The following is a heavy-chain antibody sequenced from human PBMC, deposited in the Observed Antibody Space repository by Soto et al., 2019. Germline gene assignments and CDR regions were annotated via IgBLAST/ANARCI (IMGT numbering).Heavy chain of an antibody. J-gene: IGHJ6*02. CDR3: AKIGGLIVVVPAAMVALYYYYYYGMDV. CDR2: ISGSGGST. CDR1: GFTFSSYA. Sequence: GGSLRLSCAASGFTFSSYAMSWVRQAPGKGLEWVSAISGSGGSTYYADSVKGRFTISRDNSKNTLYLQMNSLRAEDTAVYYCAKIGGLIVVVPAAMVALYYYYYYGMDVWGQGTTVTVSS. D-gene: IGHD2-2*01. V-gene: IGHV3-23*01.